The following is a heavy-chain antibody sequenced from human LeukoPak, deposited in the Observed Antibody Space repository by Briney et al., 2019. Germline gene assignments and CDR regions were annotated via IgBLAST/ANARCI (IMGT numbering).Heavy chain of an antibody. CDR3: ARERAAATPVPRKYYYYMDV. CDR2: IKQDVSEK. CDR1: GFTFSSYW. D-gene: IGHD2-15*01. V-gene: IGHV3-7*01. J-gene: IGHJ6*03. Sequence: PGGSLRLSCAASGFTFSSYWMSWVRQPPGKGLECVAKIKQDVSEKNYADSVKGRLTISRDNAKNSLYQQMNSLRAEDTAVYYCARERAAATPVPRKYYYYMDVWGKGTTVTVSS.